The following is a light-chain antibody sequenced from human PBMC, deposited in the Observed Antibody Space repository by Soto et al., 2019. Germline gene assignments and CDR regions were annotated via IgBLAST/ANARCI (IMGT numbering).Light chain of an antibody. CDR1: QSVNSN. J-gene: IGKJ2*01. CDR2: GAS. V-gene: IGKV3-15*01. Sequence: EILMTQSPATLSVSPGERATLSCRASQSVNSNLAWYQQRPGQAPRLLIYGASSRATGIPARFSGSGSGTDFTLTISSLQSEDFAVYYCQQDNNWPPLYTFGQGTKLEIK. CDR3: QQDNNWPPLYT.